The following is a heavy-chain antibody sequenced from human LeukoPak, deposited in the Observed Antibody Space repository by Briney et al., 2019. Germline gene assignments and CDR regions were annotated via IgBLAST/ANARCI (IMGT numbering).Heavy chain of an antibody. D-gene: IGHD3-3*01. CDR3: ARGRGDFWRGSLFDI. Sequence: PGGSLRLSCAASGFTFSSYEMNWVRQAPGKRLEWVSYISSSGSTIYYADSVKGRFTISRDNAKNSLYLQMNSLRAEDTAVHYCARGRGDFWRGSLFDIWGQGTMVTVSS. J-gene: IGHJ3*02. CDR1: GFTFSSYE. CDR2: ISSSGSTI. V-gene: IGHV3-48*03.